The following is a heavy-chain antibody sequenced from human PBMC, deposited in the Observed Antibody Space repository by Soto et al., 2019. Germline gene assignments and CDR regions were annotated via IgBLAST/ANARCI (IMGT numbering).Heavy chain of an antibody. Sequence: EVQLLESGGDLIHPGGSLRLSCAASGFVFGRNSMTWVRQTPGKGLEWVAGISAGGDLSWHADFVKARFTISRDNSTNMVYLQMNNLRVDDTAVYFCSKWDGYGDYWGRGALVTVSA. D-gene: IGHD5-12*01. CDR2: ISAGGDLS. CDR1: GFVFGRNS. CDR3: SKWDGYGDY. V-gene: IGHV3-23*01. J-gene: IGHJ4*02.